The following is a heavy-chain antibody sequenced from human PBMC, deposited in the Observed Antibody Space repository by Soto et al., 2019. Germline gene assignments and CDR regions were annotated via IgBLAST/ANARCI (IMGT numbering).Heavy chain of an antibody. CDR3: ARVFSSGWSFYYGTDV. V-gene: IGHV6-1*01. CDR2: TYYTSKWYN. D-gene: IGHD6-19*01. Sequence: SQTLSLTCAIFGDSLSSNSAIWNWFRQSPSRGLEWLGRTYYTSKWYNDYAVSVKSRISINPDTSKNQVSLQLNSVTPEDTAVYYCARVFSSGWSFYYGTDVWGQGSTVTVSS. J-gene: IGHJ6*02. CDR1: GDSLSSNSAI.